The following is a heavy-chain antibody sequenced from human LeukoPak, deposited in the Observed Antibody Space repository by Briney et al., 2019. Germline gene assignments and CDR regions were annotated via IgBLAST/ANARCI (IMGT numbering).Heavy chain of an antibody. V-gene: IGHV3-23*01. CDR2: ISGSGSGT. CDR1: GFTFSSYA. D-gene: IGHD6-19*01. Sequence: GGSLTLACAASGFTFSSYAMSWVRQAPGRVLEWVSTISGSGSGTYYADSVKGRFTISRDNSKNTLSLQMNSLRAEDTAVYYCAKKGQQAGTDYFDYWGQGTLVTVSS. J-gene: IGHJ4*02. CDR3: AKKGQQAGTDYFDY.